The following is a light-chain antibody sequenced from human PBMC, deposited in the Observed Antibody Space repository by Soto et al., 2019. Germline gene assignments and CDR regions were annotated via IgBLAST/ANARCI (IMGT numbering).Light chain of an antibody. J-gene: IGKJ2*01. V-gene: IGKV3-20*01. CDR1: QRLSSSY. CDR3: QQHRP. Sequence: VLTQSTGTLSLSPGERATLSCRATQRLSSSYLAWYQQKPGQAPRLLIYGASSRPAGIPDRFSGSGSGTEFTLTISRLEPEDFAVYFCQQHRPFG. CDR2: GAS.